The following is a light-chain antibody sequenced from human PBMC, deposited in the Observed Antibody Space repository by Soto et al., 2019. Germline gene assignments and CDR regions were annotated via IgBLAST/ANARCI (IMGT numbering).Light chain of an antibody. V-gene: IGKV1-5*03. CDR1: QSVSSW. CDR3: QHYNSYSEA. CDR2: RAS. Sequence: IKMTQSPATLSVSLGDRATITCRASQSVSSWLAWYQQKAGKAPRLLIYRASTLKSGIPSRFSGSGSGTEFTLTISSLQPDDFATYYCQHYNSYSEAFGQGTKVDIK. J-gene: IGKJ1*01.